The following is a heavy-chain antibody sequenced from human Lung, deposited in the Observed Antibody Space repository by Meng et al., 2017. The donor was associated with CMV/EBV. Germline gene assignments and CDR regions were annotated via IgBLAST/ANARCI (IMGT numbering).Heavy chain of an antibody. Sequence: ASXXVSXKASGYTFTNYYIHWVRQAPGQGLEWMGWIKPNSGATNYVQKFQGRLTVTRDTSITTAYMELTRLRSDDTAVYYCARAPGLSLAAAASDAYFDKWXQGTLVPVSS. D-gene: IGHD6-13*01. CDR2: IKPNSGAT. J-gene: IGHJ4*02. CDR1: GYTFTNYY. V-gene: IGHV1-2*02. CDR3: ARAPGLSLAAAASDAYFDK.